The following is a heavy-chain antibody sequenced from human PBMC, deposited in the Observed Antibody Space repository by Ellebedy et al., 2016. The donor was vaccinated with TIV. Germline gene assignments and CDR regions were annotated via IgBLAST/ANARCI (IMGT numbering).Heavy chain of an antibody. CDR1: GFSLSNSF. Sequence: GGSLRLXCAASGFSLSNSFMSWIRQAPGKGLEWVSTLTADGRSTYFADSVKGRFTISRDNSKNTVYLQMNSLRSEATAVYYCRPGHYSDAWGQGTLVTVSS. CDR2: LTADGRST. J-gene: IGHJ4*02. V-gene: IGHV3-23*01. CDR3: RPGHYSDA.